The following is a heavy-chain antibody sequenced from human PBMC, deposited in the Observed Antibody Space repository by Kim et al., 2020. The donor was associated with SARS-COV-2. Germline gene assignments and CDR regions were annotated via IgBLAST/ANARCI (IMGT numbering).Heavy chain of an antibody. CDR1: GGSISSYY. CDR3: ARVRGGEWLGANYFDY. CDR2: IYYSGST. J-gene: IGHJ4*02. D-gene: IGHD6-19*01. Sequence: SETLSLTCTVSGGSISSYYWSWIRQPPGKGLEWIGYIYYSGSTNYNPSLKSRVTISVDTSKNQFSLKLSSVTAADTAVYYCARVRGGEWLGANYFDYWGQGTLVTVSS. V-gene: IGHV4-59*01.